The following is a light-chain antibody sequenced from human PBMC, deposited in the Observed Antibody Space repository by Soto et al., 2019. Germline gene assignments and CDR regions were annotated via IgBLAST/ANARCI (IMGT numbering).Light chain of an antibody. Sequence: QSALTQPASVSGSPGQSITISCTGTSRDVGGYNYVSWYQQHPGKAPKLMIYEVSNRPSEVSNRFSGSKSGNTASLTISGLQAEDEADYYCSSYTSSSTLVVFGGGTKLTVL. CDR1: SRDVGGYNY. CDR2: EVS. J-gene: IGLJ2*01. V-gene: IGLV2-14*01. CDR3: SSYTSSSTLVV.